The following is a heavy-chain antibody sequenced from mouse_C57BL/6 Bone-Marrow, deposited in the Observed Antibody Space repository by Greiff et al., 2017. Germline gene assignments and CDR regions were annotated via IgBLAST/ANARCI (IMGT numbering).Heavy chain of an antibody. V-gene: IGHV1-15*01. CDR3: TRDYYCSRVYYYAMDY. CDR2: IDPETGGT. D-gene: IGHD1-1*01. CDR1: GYTFTDYE. Sequence: QVQLKESGAELVRPGASVTLSCKASGYTFTDYEMHWVKQTPVHGLEWIGAIDPETGGTAYNQKFKGKAILTADKSSSTAYMQLRRLTSEDSAVYYCTRDYYCSRVYYYAMDYWGQGTSVTVSS. J-gene: IGHJ4*01.